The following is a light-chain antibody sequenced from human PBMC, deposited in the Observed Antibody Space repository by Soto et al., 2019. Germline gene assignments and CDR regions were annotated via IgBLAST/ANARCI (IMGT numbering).Light chain of an antibody. CDR2: TIN. Sequence: QAVVTQPPSASGTTGQRVTISCSGSTSNIGSTTVNWYQQFPGTAPKLLIYTINQRPSGVPDRFSGSRSGTSASLAISGLQSEDEADYYCASGDDSLSGVVFGGGTKLTVL. CDR3: ASGDDSLSGVV. J-gene: IGLJ2*01. V-gene: IGLV1-44*01. CDR1: TSNIGSTT.